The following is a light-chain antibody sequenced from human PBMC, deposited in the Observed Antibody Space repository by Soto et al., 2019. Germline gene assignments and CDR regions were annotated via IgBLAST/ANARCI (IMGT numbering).Light chain of an antibody. CDR1: QSVRSY. Sequence: EIVLTQSPATLSLSPGERATLSCRASQSVRSYLAWYQQKPGQAPRLLIYNASNRATGIPARFSGSVSGTDFTLTISSLEPEDCAVYYCQHRSKWPLTFGGGTMVEIK. CDR3: QHRSKWPLT. V-gene: IGKV3-11*01. J-gene: IGKJ4*01. CDR2: NAS.